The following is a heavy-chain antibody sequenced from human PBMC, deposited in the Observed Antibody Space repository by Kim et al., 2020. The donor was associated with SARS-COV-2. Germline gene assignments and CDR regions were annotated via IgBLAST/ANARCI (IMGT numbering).Heavy chain of an antibody. CDR3: ARRAYSSGWWYFDY. J-gene: IGHJ4*02. Sequence: GGSLRLSCAVSGFTLSSYWMHWVRQAPGKGLVWVSRISGDGSSTSYVDSVKGRFTISRDNAKNTLYLQMNSLRVEDTAVYYCARRAYSSGWWYFDYWGQGTLVTVSS. D-gene: IGHD6-19*01. CDR2: ISGDGSST. V-gene: IGHV3-74*01. CDR1: GFTLSSYW.